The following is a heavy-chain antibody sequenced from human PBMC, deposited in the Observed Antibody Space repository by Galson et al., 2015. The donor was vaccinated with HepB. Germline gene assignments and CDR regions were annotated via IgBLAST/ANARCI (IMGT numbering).Heavy chain of an antibody. D-gene: IGHD3-3*01. V-gene: IGHV3-48*01. Sequence: SLRLSCAASGFTFSSYSMNWVRQAPGKGLEWVSYISSSSSTIYYADSVKGRFTISRDNAKNSLYLQMNSLRAEDTAVYYCARPQYDFWSGIPPYFDYWGQGTLVTVSS. CDR2: ISSSSSTI. J-gene: IGHJ4*02. CDR3: ARPQYDFWSGIPPYFDY. CDR1: GFTFSSYS.